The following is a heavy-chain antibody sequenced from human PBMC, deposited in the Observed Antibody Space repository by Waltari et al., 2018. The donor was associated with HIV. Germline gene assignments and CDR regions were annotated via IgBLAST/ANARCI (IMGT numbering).Heavy chain of an antibody. CDR1: GFTFSRYS. V-gene: IGHV3-21*01. Sequence: EVQLVESGGVLVKPGGSLRLSCAASGFTFSRYSVHGVRQSPGKGLEWVSSISSSSSYIYYADSVKGRFTISRDNAKNSLYLQMNSLRAEDTAVYYCATVPVVVAATPPFDYWGQGTLVTVSS. J-gene: IGHJ4*02. D-gene: IGHD2-15*01. CDR3: ATVPVVVAATPPFDY. CDR2: ISSSSSYI.